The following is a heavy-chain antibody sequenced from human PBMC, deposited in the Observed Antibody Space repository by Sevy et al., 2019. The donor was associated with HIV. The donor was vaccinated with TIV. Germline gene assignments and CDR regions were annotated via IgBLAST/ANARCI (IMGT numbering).Heavy chain of an antibody. V-gene: IGHV3-21*01. CDR3: ARNEEDSSFGGYYFDY. J-gene: IGHJ4*02. CDR1: GFTFSSYS. D-gene: IGHD3-10*01. CDR2: ISSSSSYI. Sequence: GGSLRLSCAASGFTFSSYSMNWVRQAPGKGLEWVSSISSSSSYIYYADSVKGRFTISRDNAKNSLYLQMNSLRAEDTAVYYCARNEEDSSFGGYYFDYWGQGTLVTVSS.